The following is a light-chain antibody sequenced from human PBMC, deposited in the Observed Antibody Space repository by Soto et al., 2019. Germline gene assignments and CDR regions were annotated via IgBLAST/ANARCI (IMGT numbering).Light chain of an antibody. Sequence: EIVLTQSPATLSLSPGERATLSCRASQSVSSYLAWYQQKPGQAPRLLIYDASNRATGIPARFSGSGSGTDFTLTIGRLEPEVFAVYYCQKRSSWPPLTFGPGTKVNI. V-gene: IGKV3-11*01. CDR3: QKRSSWPPLT. J-gene: IGKJ3*01. CDR2: DAS. CDR1: QSVSSY.